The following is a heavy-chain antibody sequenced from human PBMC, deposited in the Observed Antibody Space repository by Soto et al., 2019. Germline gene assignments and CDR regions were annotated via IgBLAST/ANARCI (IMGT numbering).Heavy chain of an antibody. D-gene: IGHD5-18*01. CDR2: ILPIFGRT. CDR1: GAIFSSNA. J-gene: IGHJ4*02. CDR3: TTGARGYSYAPRVKFAH. Sequence: QVQLVQSGAEVKKPGSSVKVTCKASGAIFSSNAISWVRQAPGQGLEWMGGILPIFGRTNYAQKVQGRVTITADESTRTAYMELSSLKSEDTAVYYCTTGARGYSYAPRVKFAHWGQGTLVTVSP. V-gene: IGHV1-69*01.